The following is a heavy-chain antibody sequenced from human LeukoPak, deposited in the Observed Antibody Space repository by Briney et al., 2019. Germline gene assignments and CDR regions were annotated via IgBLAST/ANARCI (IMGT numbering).Heavy chain of an antibody. CDR3: PRGCRSIVVVPAAKNWFDP. CDR1: GYTFTAYH. D-gene: IGHD2-2*01. J-gene: IGHJ5*02. V-gene: IGHV1-2*06. CDR2: INPNSGGT. Sequence: GASVKVSCKASGYTFTAYHMHWVRQAPGQGLEWMGRINPNSGGTNYAQKFQGRVTMTRDTSISTAYMELSRLRSDDTAVYYCPRGCRSIVVVPAAKNWFDPWGQGTLVTVSS.